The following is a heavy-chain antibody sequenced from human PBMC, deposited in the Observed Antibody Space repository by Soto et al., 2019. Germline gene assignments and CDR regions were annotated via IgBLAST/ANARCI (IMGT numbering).Heavy chain of an antibody. Sequence: EVQLLESGGGLVKPGGSLRLSCAASGFTFSSYSMNWVSQAPGKGLEWVSSISSSSSYIYYADSVKGRFTISRDNAKNSLYLQMNSLRAEDTAVYYCARDYYYDSSGYYAGFDYWGQGTLVTVSS. V-gene: IGHV3-21*01. CDR3: ARDYYYDSSGYYAGFDY. CDR2: ISSSSSYI. J-gene: IGHJ4*02. CDR1: GFTFSSYS. D-gene: IGHD3-22*01.